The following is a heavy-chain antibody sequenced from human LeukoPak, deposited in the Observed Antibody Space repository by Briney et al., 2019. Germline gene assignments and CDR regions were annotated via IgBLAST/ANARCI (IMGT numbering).Heavy chain of an antibody. V-gene: IGHV4-39*07. Sequence: SETLSLTCTVSGGSITTRSYYWGWIRQPPGKGLEWIGSMHHSGSTYYNPSPKSRVTTSVDTSKNQFSLKLSSVTAADTAVYYCARVPDFDETLGGMDVWGQGTTVTVSS. CDR1: GGSITTRSYY. CDR3: ARVPDFDETLGGMDV. CDR2: MHHSGST. D-gene: IGHD3-10*01. J-gene: IGHJ6*02.